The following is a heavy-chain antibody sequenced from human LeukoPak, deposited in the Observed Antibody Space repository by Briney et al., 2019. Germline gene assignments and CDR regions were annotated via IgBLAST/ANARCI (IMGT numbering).Heavy chain of an antibody. CDR1: GYSFTRYY. V-gene: IGHV5-51*01. CDR3: ARRSSIAPRLFDY. CDR2: IYPGDSDT. D-gene: IGHD6-6*01. Sequence: GESLKISCKGSGYSFTRYYIGWVRQMPGKGLEWMAIIYPGDSDTRYSPSFQGQVTFSADESISTAYLQWSNLKASDTAIYYCARRSSIAPRLFDYWGQGTLVTVSS. J-gene: IGHJ4*02.